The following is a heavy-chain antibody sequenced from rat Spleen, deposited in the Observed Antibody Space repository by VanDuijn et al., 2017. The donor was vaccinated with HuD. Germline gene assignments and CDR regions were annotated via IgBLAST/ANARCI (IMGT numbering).Heavy chain of an antibody. V-gene: IGHV5-25*01. Sequence: EVQLVESGGGLVQPGRSMKLSCAALGFTFSNYYMAWVRQAPTKGLEWVASISTGGGSTYYRDSVKGRFTISRDNAKSTLYLQMDSLRSEDTATYYCARHLSYYYSSYMGVMDAWGQGASVTVSS. J-gene: IGHJ4*01. CDR3: ARHLSYYYSSYMGVMDA. CDR1: GFTFSNYY. D-gene: IGHD1-2*01. CDR2: ISTGGGST.